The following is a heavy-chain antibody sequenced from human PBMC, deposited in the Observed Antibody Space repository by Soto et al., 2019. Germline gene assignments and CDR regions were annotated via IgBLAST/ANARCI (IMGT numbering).Heavy chain of an antibody. CDR1: GGTFSSYA. V-gene: IGHV1-69*12. Sequence: QVQLVQSGAEVKKPGSSVKVSCKASGGTFSSYAISWVRQAPGQGLEWMGGIIPIFGTADYAQKFQGRVTITADESTSTGNMALSSLRSEDTAVYYCASHYDSRGYDYRGLDYWGQGTLVTVSS. D-gene: IGHD3-22*01. CDR2: IIPIFGTA. J-gene: IGHJ4*02. CDR3: ASHYDSRGYDYRGLDY.